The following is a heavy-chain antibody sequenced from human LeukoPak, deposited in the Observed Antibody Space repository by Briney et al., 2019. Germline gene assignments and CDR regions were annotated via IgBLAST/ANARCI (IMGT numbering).Heavy chain of an antibody. CDR2: IYHSGST. J-gene: IGHJ4*02. CDR3: TTDTMGVVVVAATPVDFDY. D-gene: IGHD2-15*01. Sequence: SETLSLTCAVSGGSISSSNWWSWVRQPPGKGLEWIGEIYHSGSTNYNPSLKSRVTISVDKSKNQFSLKLSSVTAADTAVYYCTTDTMGVVVVAATPVDFDYWGQGTLVTVSS. CDR1: GGSISSSNW. V-gene: IGHV4-4*02.